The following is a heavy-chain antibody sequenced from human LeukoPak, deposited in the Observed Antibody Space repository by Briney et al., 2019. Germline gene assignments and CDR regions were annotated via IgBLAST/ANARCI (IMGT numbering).Heavy chain of an antibody. CDR2: IKQDGSEK. D-gene: IGHD5-18*01. Sequence: GGSLRLSCAASGFTFSSYWMSWVRQAPGKGLEWVANIKQDGSEKYYVDSVKGRFTISRDNAKNSLYLQMNSLRAEDTAVYYCARDFENRFGYSYGYPYYHYMDVWGKGTTVTVSS. CDR1: GFTFSSYW. J-gene: IGHJ6*03. V-gene: IGHV3-7*01. CDR3: ARDFENRFGYSYGYPYYHYMDV.